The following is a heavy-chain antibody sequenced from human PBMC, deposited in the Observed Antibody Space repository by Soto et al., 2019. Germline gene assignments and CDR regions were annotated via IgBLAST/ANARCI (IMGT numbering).Heavy chain of an antibody. D-gene: IGHD2-2*01. CDR3: SRPGSPRTLDYGMDV. Sequence: ASGPTLVNPTQTLTLTCTFSGFSLSTSGMCVSWIRQPPGKALEWLALIDWDDDKYYSTSLKTRLTISKDTSKNQVVLTMTNMDPVDTATYYCSRPGSPRTLDYGMDVWGQGTTVTVSS. CDR2: IDWDDDK. J-gene: IGHJ6*02. CDR1: GFSLSTSGMC. V-gene: IGHV2-70*01.